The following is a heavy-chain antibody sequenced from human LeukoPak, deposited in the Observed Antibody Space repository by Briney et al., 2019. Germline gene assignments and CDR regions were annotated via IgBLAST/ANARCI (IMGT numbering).Heavy chain of an antibody. V-gene: IGHV4-38-2*02. CDR2: IYHSGST. D-gene: IGHD4-17*01. CDR1: GYSISSGYY. Sequence: SETLSLTCTVSGYSISSGYYWGWIRQPPGKGLEWIGSIYHSGSTYYNPSLKSRVTISVDTSKNQFSLKLSSVTAADTAVYYCVASPYGPVIDYWGQGTLVTISS. CDR3: VASPYGPVIDY. J-gene: IGHJ4*02.